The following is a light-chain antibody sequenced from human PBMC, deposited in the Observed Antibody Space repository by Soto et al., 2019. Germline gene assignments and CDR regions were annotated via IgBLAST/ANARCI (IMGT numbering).Light chain of an antibody. CDR2: GAS. CDR3: QQYNNWPRT. CDR1: QSVGSTY. V-gene: IGKV3-20*01. Sequence: EVALAQSPGTLSLSPGDIATLSCRASQSVGSTYLAWYQQKPGQAPSLLIFGASSRATGIPDRFSGSGSGTDCTLTINSLQSEDVAVYYCQQYNNWPRTLGQGTKVDI. J-gene: IGKJ1*01.